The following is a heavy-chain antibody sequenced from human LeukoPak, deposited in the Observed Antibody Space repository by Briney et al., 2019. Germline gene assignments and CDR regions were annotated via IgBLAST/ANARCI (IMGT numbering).Heavy chain of an antibody. CDR3: ATVTYCSGGSCYNYYYGMDV. J-gene: IGHJ6*02. CDR1: GYTLTELS. D-gene: IGHD2-15*01. V-gene: IGHV1-24*01. CDR2: FDPEDGET. Sequence: ASVKVPCKVSGYTLTELSMHWVRQAPGKGLEWMGGFDPEDGETIYAQKFQGRVTMTEDTSTDTAYMELSSLRSEDTAVYYCATVTYCSGGSCYNYYYGMDVWGQGTTVTVSS.